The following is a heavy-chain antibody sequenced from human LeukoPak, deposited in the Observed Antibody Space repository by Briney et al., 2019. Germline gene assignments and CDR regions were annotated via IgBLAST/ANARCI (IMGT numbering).Heavy chain of an antibody. J-gene: IGHJ4*02. CDR2: VSGSGAGT. D-gene: IGHD2/OR15-2a*01. CDR1: GFTFTNYA. V-gene: IGHV3-23*01. CDR3: AKAPFCVIFYGPDY. Sequence: PGGSLRLSCAASGFTFTNYAMSWVRQAPGKGLEWVSIVSGSGAGTYYADSVKGRFTISRDNSESTLYLQMNSLRVEDTAVYYFAKAPFCVIFYGPDYWGQGNLVTVSS.